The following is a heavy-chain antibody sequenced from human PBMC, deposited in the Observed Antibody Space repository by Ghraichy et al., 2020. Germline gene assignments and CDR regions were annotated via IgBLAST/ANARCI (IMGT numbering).Heavy chain of an antibody. CDR1: GFTFSNYW. Sequence: GGSLRLSCATSGFTFSNYWMSWVRQAPGKGLEWVANIKPDVSERYYLDSVKGRFTISRDNANNSLYLQRHSLRAEDPAEYYCARRVAVAGTWILYLDLWGRGTLVRFSS. CDR2: IKPDVSER. D-gene: IGHD6-19*01. V-gene: IGHV3-7*03. J-gene: IGHJ2*01. CDR3: ARRVAVAGTWILYLDL.